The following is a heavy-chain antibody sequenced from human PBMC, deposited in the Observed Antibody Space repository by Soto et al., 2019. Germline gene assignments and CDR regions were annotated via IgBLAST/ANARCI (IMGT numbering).Heavy chain of an antibody. CDR2: IYYSGST. J-gene: IGHJ6*02. CDR3: ARDPTVTRRGNGMDV. D-gene: IGHD4-17*01. Sequence: SETLSLTCTVSGGSISSGGYYWSWIRQHPGKGLEWIGYIYYSGSTYYNPSLKSRVTISVDTSKNQFSLKLSSVTAADTAVYYCARDPTVTRRGNGMDVWGQGXTVTVYS. CDR1: GGSISSGGYY. V-gene: IGHV4-31*03.